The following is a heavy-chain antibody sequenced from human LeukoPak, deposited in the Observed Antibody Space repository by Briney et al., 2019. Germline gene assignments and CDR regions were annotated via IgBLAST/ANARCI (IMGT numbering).Heavy chain of an antibody. CDR3: ARGYSTKPWWFDP. J-gene: IGHJ5*02. Sequence: SVKVSCKASGYTFTSYGISWVRQAPGQGLEWMGGIIPIFGTANYAQKFQGRVTITADESTSTAYMELSSLRSEDTAVYYCARGYSTKPWWFDPWGQGTLVTVSS. D-gene: IGHD6-13*01. V-gene: IGHV1-69*13. CDR1: GYTFTSYG. CDR2: IIPIFGTA.